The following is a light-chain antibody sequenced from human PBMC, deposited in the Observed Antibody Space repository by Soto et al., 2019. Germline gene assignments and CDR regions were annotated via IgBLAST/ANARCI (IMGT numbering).Light chain of an antibody. Sequence: GDRVTITCRASQGIAPYLAWFQQKPGKVPKLLIYATSTFQSGVPSRFSGSGSGTDFTLTISSLQPEDVGTYYCQKYNSGPLTFGGGTKVEIK. CDR2: ATS. V-gene: IGKV1-27*01. J-gene: IGKJ4*01. CDR1: QGIAPY. CDR3: QKYNSGPLT.